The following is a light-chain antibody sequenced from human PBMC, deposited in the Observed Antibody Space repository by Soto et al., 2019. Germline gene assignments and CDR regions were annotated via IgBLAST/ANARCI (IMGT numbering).Light chain of an antibody. CDR2: AAS. J-gene: IGKJ3*01. V-gene: IGKV1-27*01. CDR3: QKYKSALQGGFT. Sequence: DIQMTQSPSSLSASVGDRVTITCRASQGISNYLAWYQQKPGKVPKLLIYAASTLQSGVPSRFSGSGSGTDFTLTISSLQPEDVATYYCQKYKSALQGGFTFGPGTKVDIK. CDR1: QGISNY.